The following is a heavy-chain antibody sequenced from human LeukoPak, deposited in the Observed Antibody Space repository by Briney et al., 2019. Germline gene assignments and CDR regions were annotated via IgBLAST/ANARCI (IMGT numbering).Heavy chain of an antibody. CDR1: GGSISCGDYY. V-gene: IGHV4-30-4*01. CDR2: IFYSGNT. D-gene: IGHD6-19*01. Sequence: SQTLSLTCTVSGGSISCGDYYWSWIRQPPGKGLKWIGYIFYSGNTYYNPSLKSRVPTSVDTSKNRFSLKLSSVTAADTAVYYCARDHLGLDYYYYGMDVWGQGTTVTVSS. CDR3: ARDHLGLDYYYYGMDV. J-gene: IGHJ6*02.